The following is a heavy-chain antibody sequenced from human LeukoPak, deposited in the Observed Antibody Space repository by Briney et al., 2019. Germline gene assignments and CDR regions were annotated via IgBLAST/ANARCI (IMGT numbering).Heavy chain of an antibody. Sequence: GGSLRLSCAASGVNFSNYAMHWARQAPGKGLEWVAAIWYDGSNKYYADSVKGRFTISRDKSKNTLYLQMNSLRAEDTAVYHCARGSTGYDSDAFDTWGQGTMVAVSS. D-gene: IGHD5-12*01. CDR1: GVNFSNYA. CDR2: IWYDGSNK. CDR3: ARGSTGYDSDAFDT. V-gene: IGHV3-33*01. J-gene: IGHJ3*02.